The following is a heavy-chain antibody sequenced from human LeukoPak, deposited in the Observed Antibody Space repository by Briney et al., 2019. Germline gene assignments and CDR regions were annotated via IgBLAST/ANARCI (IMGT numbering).Heavy chain of an antibody. CDR2: IRFDGSNVGSNV. D-gene: IGHD5-18*01. CDR1: GFTFSTYG. Sequence: GGSLRLSCATSGFTFSTYGMHWVRQAPGKGLEWVAFIRFDGSNVGSNVYYADSVKGRFTISRDNSKNTLYLQMNSLRTEDTAVYYCAKGKDTAMVPADAFDIWGQGTMVTVSS. CDR3: AKGKDTAMVPADAFDI. J-gene: IGHJ3*02. V-gene: IGHV3-30*02.